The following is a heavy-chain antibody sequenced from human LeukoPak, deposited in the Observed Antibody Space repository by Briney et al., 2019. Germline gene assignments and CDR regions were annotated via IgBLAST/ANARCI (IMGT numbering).Heavy chain of an antibody. CDR3: AKRVGYYYDSSSYCFDY. Sequence: GSLRLSCSASGFTSSTYAMSWVRQAPGKGLEWVSGISGSGGSTYYADSVKGRFTISRDNSKNTLYLQMNSLRAEDTAVYYCAKRVGYYYDSSSYCFDYWGQGTLVTVSS. D-gene: IGHD3-22*01. CDR2: ISGSGGST. J-gene: IGHJ4*02. CDR1: GFTSSTYA. V-gene: IGHV3-23*01.